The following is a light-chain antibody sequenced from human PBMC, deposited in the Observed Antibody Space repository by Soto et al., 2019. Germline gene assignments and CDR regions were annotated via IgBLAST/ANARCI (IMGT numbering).Light chain of an antibody. J-gene: IGLJ1*01. CDR1: SSNIGSNT. V-gene: IGLV1-44*01. Sequence: QSALSQPLSASGTPGQRVTISCSGNSSNIGSNTVNWYQQLPGTAPKLLIYRNNQRPSGVPDRFSGSKSGTSASLAISGLQSEDEADYYCAAWDDRLNGYVFGTGTKVTVL. CDR3: AAWDDRLNGYV. CDR2: RNN.